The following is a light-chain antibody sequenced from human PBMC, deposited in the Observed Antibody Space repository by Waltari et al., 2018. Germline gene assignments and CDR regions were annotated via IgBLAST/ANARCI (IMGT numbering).Light chain of an antibody. Sequence: DIQMTQSPSTLSALLGDRVTITCRASQTINNWLAWYQQKPGKAPKLLIYDVSSLESGVPSRFSGSGSGTEFTLTISSLQPDDFATYYCQQYNSYSYTFGQGTKLEIK. CDR2: DVS. V-gene: IGKV1-5*01. CDR3: QQYNSYSYT. CDR1: QTINNW. J-gene: IGKJ2*01.